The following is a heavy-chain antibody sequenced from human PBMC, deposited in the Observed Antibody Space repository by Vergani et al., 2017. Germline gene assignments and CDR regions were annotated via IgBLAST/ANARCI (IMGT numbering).Heavy chain of an antibody. CDR2: ISESGDNK. CDR1: GFTFSSYA. J-gene: IGHJ4*02. CDR3: AKENGDSFFDY. V-gene: IGHV3-23*01. Sequence: EVQLLESGGGLVQPGGSLRISCAASGFTFSSYAMSWVRQAPGKGLEWVSAISESGDNKYYPDSARGRFTISRDNSKNTVYLQLKSLRAEDTAVYYCAKENGDSFFDYWGQGTLVTVSS. D-gene: IGHD4-17*01.